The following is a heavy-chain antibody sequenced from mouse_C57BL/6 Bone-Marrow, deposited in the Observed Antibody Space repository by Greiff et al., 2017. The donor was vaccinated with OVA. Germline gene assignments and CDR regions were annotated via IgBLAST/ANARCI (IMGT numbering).Heavy chain of an antibody. CDR2: IYPRDGST. J-gene: IGHJ3*01. V-gene: IGHV1-85*01. CDR3: DSSGPAWFAY. Sequence: VQLKESGPELVKPGASVKLSCKASGYTFTSYDINWVKQRPGQGLEWIGWIYPRDGSTKYNEKFKGKATLTVDTSSSTAYMELHSLTSEDAAVYFCDSSGPAWFAYWGQGTLVTVSA. CDR1: GYTFTSYD. D-gene: IGHD3-2*02.